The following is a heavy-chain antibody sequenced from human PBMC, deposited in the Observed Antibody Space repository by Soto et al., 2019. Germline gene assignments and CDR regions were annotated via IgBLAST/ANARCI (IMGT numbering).Heavy chain of an antibody. CDR2: IWYDGSNK. D-gene: IGHD2-8*01. CDR3: ARDGYCRNGGCYNGEDY. Sequence: QVQLVESGGGVVQPGRSLRLSCAASGFTFSSYGMHWVRQAPGKGLEGGAIIWYDGSNKYYADSVKGRFTISRDNYMNTLSMQMNSLRAEDTAVYYCARDGYCRNGGCYNGEDYWGQGTLVTVSS. CDR1: GFTFSSYG. V-gene: IGHV3-33*01. J-gene: IGHJ4*02.